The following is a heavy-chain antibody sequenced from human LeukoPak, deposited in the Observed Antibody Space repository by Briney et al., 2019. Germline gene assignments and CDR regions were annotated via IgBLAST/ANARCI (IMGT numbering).Heavy chain of an antibody. Sequence: PGGSLRLSCAASGFTFSSYGMHWVRQAPGKGLEWVAFIRYDGSNKYYADSVKGRFTISGDNSKNTLYLQMNSLRAEDTAVYYCAKDGYCSGGSCYSGWYYYYYMDVWGKGTTVTVSS. CDR3: AKDGYCSGGSCYSGWYYYYYMDV. D-gene: IGHD2-15*01. CDR2: IRYDGSNK. V-gene: IGHV3-30*02. CDR1: GFTFSSYG. J-gene: IGHJ6*03.